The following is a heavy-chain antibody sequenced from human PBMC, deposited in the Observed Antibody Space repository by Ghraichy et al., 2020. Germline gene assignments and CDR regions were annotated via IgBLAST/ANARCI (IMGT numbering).Heavy chain of an antibody. J-gene: IGHJ4*02. CDR1: GGSISSYY. V-gene: IGHV4-59*01. CDR2: IYYSGST. D-gene: IGHD3-10*01. Sequence: SETLSLTCTVSGGSISSYYWSWIRQPPGKGLEWIGYIYYSGSTNYNPSLKSRLTMSVDTSKNQFSLKLSSVTTADTAVYYCARDTGPLHYYGSGTYRGLGVWGQGALVTVSS. CDR3: ARDTGPLHYYGSGTYRGLGV.